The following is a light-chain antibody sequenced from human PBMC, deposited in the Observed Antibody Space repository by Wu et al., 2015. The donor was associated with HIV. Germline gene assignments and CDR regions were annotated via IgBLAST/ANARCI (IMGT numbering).Light chain of an antibody. V-gene: IGKV3-11*01. CDR3: QQRSNWQALT. CDR2: DTS. CDR1: HSVNNY. Sequence: EIVLTQSPDTLSLSPGERATLSCRASHSVNNYLAWYQQKPGQAPRLFIYDTSNRATGIPARFSGSGSGTDFTLTISSLEPEDFAVYYCQQRSNWQALTFGGGTKVQI. J-gene: IGKJ4*01.